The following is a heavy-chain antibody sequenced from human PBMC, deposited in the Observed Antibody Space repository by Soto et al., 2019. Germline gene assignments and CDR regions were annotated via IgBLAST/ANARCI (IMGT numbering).Heavy chain of an antibody. D-gene: IGHD6-19*01. CDR2: ISGGGTVT. CDR1: GFTFSSSA. CDR3: TRNTSGRQGSAFDI. J-gene: IGHJ3*02. Sequence: PGESLKISCAASGFTFSSSAMTWVRQASGKGLEWVSAISGGGTVTYYTDSVKGRFTISRDNSKNTLYLQMNSLRAEDTAVYYCTRNTSGRQGSAFDIWGQGTMVTVSS. V-gene: IGHV3-23*01.